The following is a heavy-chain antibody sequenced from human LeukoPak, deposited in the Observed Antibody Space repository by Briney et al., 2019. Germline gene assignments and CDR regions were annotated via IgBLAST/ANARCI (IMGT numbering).Heavy chain of an antibody. CDR3: AKAPWITFGTSDYYFDY. D-gene: IGHD3-16*01. V-gene: IGHV5-51*01. Sequence: GESLKISCKGSGYRFTSYWIGWARQMPGKGLEWMGIIYPGDSDTRYSPSFQGQVTISADKSISTAYLQWSSLEASDTAMYYCAKAPWITFGTSDYYFDYWGQGTLVTVSS. J-gene: IGHJ4*02. CDR1: GYRFTSYW. CDR2: IYPGDSDT.